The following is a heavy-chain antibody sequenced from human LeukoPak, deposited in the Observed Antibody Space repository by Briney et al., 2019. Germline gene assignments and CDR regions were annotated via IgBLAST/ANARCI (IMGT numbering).Heavy chain of an antibody. CDR1: GGSISSGDYY. Sequence: NPSETLSLTCTVSGGSISSGDYYWSWIRQPPGKGLEWIGYIYYSGSTYYNPSLKSRVTISVDTSKNQFSLKLSSVTAADTAVYYCARIILWTNYGSWGAFDIWGQGTMVTVSS. J-gene: IGHJ3*02. CDR2: IYYSGST. V-gene: IGHV4-30-4*01. D-gene: IGHD3-10*01. CDR3: ARIILWTNYGSWGAFDI.